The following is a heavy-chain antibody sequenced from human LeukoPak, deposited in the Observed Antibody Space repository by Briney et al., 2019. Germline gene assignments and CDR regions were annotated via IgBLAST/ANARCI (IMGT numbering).Heavy chain of an antibody. V-gene: IGHV3-74*01. CDR3: ARVDYGYSYGPFDY. CDR1: GFTFSSYW. CDR2: INSDGSST. Sequence: PGGSLRLSCAASGFTFSSYWMHWGRQAPGKGLVWVSRINSDGSSTNYADSVKGRFTISRDNAKNTLYLQMNSLRAEDTAVYYCARVDYGYSYGPFDYWGQGTLVTVSS. J-gene: IGHJ4*02. D-gene: IGHD5-18*01.